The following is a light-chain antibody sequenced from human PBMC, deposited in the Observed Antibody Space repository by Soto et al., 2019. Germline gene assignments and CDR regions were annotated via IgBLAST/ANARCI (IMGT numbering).Light chain of an antibody. Sequence: QSVLTQPASVSDSPGQSITISCTGTSSDIGGNDYVSWYRQYPGEAPKLIIYDVANRPSGVSNRFSVSKSGNTASLIISGLQAEDEADYYCVSFTTSRSYVFGTGTKVTVL. CDR3: VSFTTSRSYV. J-gene: IGLJ1*01. CDR1: SSDIGGNDY. CDR2: DVA. V-gene: IGLV2-14*03.